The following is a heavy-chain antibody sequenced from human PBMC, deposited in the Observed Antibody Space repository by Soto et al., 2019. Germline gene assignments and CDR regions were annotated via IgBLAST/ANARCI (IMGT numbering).Heavy chain of an antibody. CDR2: ISYDGSNK. D-gene: IGHD3-22*01. CDR1: GFTFSIYA. CDR3: ARDQDYYDSSGYYYYYYGMDV. J-gene: IGHJ6*02. Sequence: GGSLRLSCAASGFTFSIYAMHWVRQAQGKGLEWVAVISYDGSNKYYADSVKGRFTISRDNSKNTLYLQMNSLRAEDTAVYYCARDQDYYDSSGYYYYYYGMDVWGQGTTVTVSS. V-gene: IGHV3-30-3*01.